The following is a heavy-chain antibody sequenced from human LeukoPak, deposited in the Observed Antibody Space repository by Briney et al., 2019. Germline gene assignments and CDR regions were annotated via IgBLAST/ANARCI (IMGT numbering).Heavy chain of an antibody. CDR2: IIPIFGTA. V-gene: IGHV1-69*13. D-gene: IGHD2-21*01. Sequence: AASVKVSCKASGGTFSSYAISWVRQAPGQGLEWMGGIIPIFGTANYAQKFQGRVTITADESTSTAYMELSSLRSEDTAVYYCARARWGLGYFDYWGQGTLVTVSS. J-gene: IGHJ4*02. CDR3: ARARWGLGYFDY. CDR1: GGTFSSYA.